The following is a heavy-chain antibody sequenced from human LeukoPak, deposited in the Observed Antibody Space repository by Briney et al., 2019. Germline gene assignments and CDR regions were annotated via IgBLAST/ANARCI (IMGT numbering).Heavy chain of an antibody. D-gene: IGHD4-17*01. Sequence: GGSLRLSCAASGFTFSSYSMNWVRQAPGKGLEWVSYISSSSSTIYYADSVKGRFTISRDNAKNSLYLQMNSLRAEGTAVYYCARVESQDYGDYTYYFDYWGQGTLVTVSS. CDR2: ISSSSSTI. J-gene: IGHJ4*02. CDR3: ARVESQDYGDYTYYFDY. V-gene: IGHV3-48*01. CDR1: GFTFSSYS.